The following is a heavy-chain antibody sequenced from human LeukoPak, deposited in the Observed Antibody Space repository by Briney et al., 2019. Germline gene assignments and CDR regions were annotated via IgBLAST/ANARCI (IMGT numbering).Heavy chain of an antibody. J-gene: IGHJ6*03. CDR1: GGSFSGYY. Sequence: SETLSLTCAVYGGSFSGYYWSWIRQPPGKGLEWIGEINHSGSTNYNPSLKSRVTISVDTSKNQFSLKLSSVTAADTAVYYCARGHPQYSGSYFYYYYYMDVWGKGTTVTVSS. CDR2: INHSGST. V-gene: IGHV4-34*01. D-gene: IGHD1-26*01. CDR3: ARGHPQYSGSYFYYYYYMDV.